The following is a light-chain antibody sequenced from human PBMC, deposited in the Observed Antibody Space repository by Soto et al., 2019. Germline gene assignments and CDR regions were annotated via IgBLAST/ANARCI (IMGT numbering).Light chain of an antibody. CDR1: QSVGSSY. J-gene: IGKJ2*01. Sequence: EIVLTQSPGTLSLSPGERATLSCRASQSVGSSYLAWYQQRPGQAPRLLIYGASSRATGIPDRFSGSGSGTAFTLTISALEPEDFAVYYCQQYGSSPSTFGQGTKLEIK. CDR2: GAS. CDR3: QQYGSSPST. V-gene: IGKV3-20*01.